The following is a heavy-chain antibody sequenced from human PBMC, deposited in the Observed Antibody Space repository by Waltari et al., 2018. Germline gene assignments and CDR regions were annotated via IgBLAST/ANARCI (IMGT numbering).Heavy chain of an antibody. CDR1: GLTIVDYD. Sequence: EVRLLESGGGLVQPGGSLRLSCAASGLTIVDYDMNWARQAPGRGPEWVASISGGGRGTYYADSVKGRFTISRDTSTNTVYLQLNSLRAEDTAVYYCLKPHVAVAGVDAFDVWGPGTLVTVSS. CDR2: ISGGGRGT. J-gene: IGHJ3*01. V-gene: IGHV3-23*01. D-gene: IGHD6-19*01. CDR3: LKPHVAVAGVDAFDV.